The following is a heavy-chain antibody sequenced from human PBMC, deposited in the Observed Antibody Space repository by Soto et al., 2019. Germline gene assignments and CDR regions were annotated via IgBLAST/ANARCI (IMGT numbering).Heavy chain of an antibody. CDR1: GYTFTSYG. CDR2: ISPYNGNP. J-gene: IGHJ6*02. D-gene: IGHD3-10*01. CDR3: ARGIGGWFGVAYYYGMDV. Sequence: QVQLVQSGAEVKKPGASVKVSCKASGYTFTSYGISWVRQAPGQALEWMGWISPYNGNPNYAQKLQGRVTMTTDTSTSTAYMDLRSLRSDDTAVYYCARGIGGWFGVAYYYGMDVGGQGTTVTVSS. V-gene: IGHV1-18*01.